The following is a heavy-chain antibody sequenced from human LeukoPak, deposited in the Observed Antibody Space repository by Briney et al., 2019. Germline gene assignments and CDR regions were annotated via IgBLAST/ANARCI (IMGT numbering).Heavy chain of an antibody. CDR2: IVVGSGVT. D-gene: IGHD2-15*01. Sequence: GTSVKVSCKASGISFMSSAVQWVRQPRGQRLEGIGWIVVGSGVTNYAQKFLERVTITRDMSTSTVFMELSSLRSEDTALYYCAAEKRLYCSGGACYPDAFDIWGQGTMVTVSS. J-gene: IGHJ3*02. V-gene: IGHV1-58*01. CDR1: GISFMSSA. CDR3: AAEKRLYCSGGACYPDAFDI.